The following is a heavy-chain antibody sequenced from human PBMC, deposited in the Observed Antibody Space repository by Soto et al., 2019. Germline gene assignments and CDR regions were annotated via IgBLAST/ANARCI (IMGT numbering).Heavy chain of an antibody. CDR2: TSGSGGST. CDR1: GFTFSSYA. V-gene: IGHV3-23*01. CDR3: AKIRGYSAYDAFDY. D-gene: IGHD5-12*01. Sequence: EVQLLESGGGLVQPGGSLRVSCAASGFTFSSYAMSWVRQAPGKGLEWVSGTSGSGGSTNYADSVKGRFTISRDNSKNTLYLQMNSLRVEDTAVYYCAKIRGYSAYDAFDYWGQGILVTVSS. J-gene: IGHJ4*02.